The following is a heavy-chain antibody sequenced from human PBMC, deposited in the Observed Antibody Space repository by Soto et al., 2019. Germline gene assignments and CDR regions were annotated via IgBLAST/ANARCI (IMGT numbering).Heavy chain of an antibody. CDR1: VDRVSSNSAG. J-gene: IGHJ4*01. Sequence: SQTLSLTCAITVDRVSSNSAGWSLVSQSPSRGLEWLGRTYYRSKWYYEYAVSVRGRITINPDTSKDQYSLQLSSVTPEDTAVYFCARGEQYSPRIFDFWRQGTRVTV. D-gene: IGHD5-12*01. CDR3: ARGEQYSPRIFDF. V-gene: IGHV6-1*01. CDR2: TYYRSKWYY.